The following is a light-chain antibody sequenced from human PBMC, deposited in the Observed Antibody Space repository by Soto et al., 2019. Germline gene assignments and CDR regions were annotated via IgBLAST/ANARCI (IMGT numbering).Light chain of an antibody. CDR2: RNN. CDR1: SSNIGSNY. J-gene: IGLJ2*01. V-gene: IGLV1-47*01. Sequence: QSVLTQPPSASGTPGQRVTISCSGSSSNIGSNYVYWYQQLPGTAPKLLIHRNNQRPSGVPDRFSGSKSGTSASLAISGLRSEDEADYYCAAWDDSLSGQVVFGGGTKLTVL. CDR3: AAWDDSLSGQVV.